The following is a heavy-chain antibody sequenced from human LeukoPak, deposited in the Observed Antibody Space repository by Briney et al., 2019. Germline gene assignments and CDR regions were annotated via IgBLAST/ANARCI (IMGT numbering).Heavy chain of an antibody. J-gene: IGHJ4*02. CDR3: ARNSGSYPFDY. V-gene: IGHV3-7*01. D-gene: IGHD1-26*01. CDR1: GFTFSSYW. Sequence: PGGSLRLSCAASGFTFSSYWLSWVRQAPGKGLEWVASIEQDGSQKHYVDSVRGRFTISRDNAKNSVYLQMNSPRVEDTAVYYCARNSGSYPFDYWGQGTLVTVSS. CDR2: IEQDGSQK.